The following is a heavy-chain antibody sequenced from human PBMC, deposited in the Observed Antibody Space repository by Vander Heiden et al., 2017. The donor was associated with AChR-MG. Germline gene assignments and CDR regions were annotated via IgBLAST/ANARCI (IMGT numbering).Heavy chain of an antibody. V-gene: IGHV4-39*01. CDR1: GGSISSSSYY. Sequence: QLQLQESGPGLVKPSETLSLTCTVSGGSISSSSYYWGWIRQPPGKGLEWIGSIYYSGSTYYNPSLKSRVTISVDTSKNQFSLKLSSVTAADTAVYYCARHANTGFDYYDSSVSYHEHLDIWGQGTMVTVSS. CDR2: IYYSGST. CDR3: ARHANTGFDYYDSSVSYHEHLDI. J-gene: IGHJ3*02. D-gene: IGHD3-22*01.